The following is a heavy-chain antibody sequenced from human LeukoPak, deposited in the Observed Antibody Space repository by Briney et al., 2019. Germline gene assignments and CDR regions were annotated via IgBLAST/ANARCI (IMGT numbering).Heavy chain of an antibody. CDR3: AKSNWFDP. CDR1: GFIFSKQW. J-gene: IGHJ5*02. Sequence: GGSLRLSCGASGFIFSKQWMNWVRQAPGKGLVWVARINTDGTDTSYADSVKGRFTISRDNAKDTLYLQMNSLRPEDTAVYYCAKSNWFDPWGQGTLVTVSS. CDR2: INTDGTDT. V-gene: IGHV3-74*01.